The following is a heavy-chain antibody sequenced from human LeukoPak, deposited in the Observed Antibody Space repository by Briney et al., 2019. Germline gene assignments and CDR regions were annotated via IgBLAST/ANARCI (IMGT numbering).Heavy chain of an antibody. Sequence: ASVKVSCKASGYSFTSYDINWVRQATGQGLEWMGWMNPNSGNTVYTQRFQGRLTMTRSTSISTAYMELSSLRSEDTAVYYCARVQRVKFPLKYYFDYWGQGTLVTVSS. D-gene: IGHD3-10*01. CDR3: ARVQRVKFPLKYYFDY. CDR2: MNPNSGNT. CDR1: GYSFTSYD. J-gene: IGHJ4*02. V-gene: IGHV1-8*01.